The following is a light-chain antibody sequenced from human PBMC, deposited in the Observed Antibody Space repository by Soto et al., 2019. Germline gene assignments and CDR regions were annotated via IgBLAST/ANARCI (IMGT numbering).Light chain of an antibody. CDR3: CSYADTSTLFV. J-gene: IGLJ1*01. Sequence: QSVLTQPASVSGSPGQSITISCTGTSSDVGSYNLVSWYQQHPGKAPKLMICEGTKRPSGVSNRFSGSKSGNTASLTISGLQAEDEADYYCCSYADTSTLFVFGTGTKLTVL. CDR2: EGT. V-gene: IGLV2-23*01. CDR1: SSDVGSYNL.